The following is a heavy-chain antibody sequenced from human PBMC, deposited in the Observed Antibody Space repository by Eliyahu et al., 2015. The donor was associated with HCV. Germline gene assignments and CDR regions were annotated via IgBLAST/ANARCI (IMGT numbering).Heavy chain of an antibody. J-gene: IGHJ5*02. CDR1: GFXFSSYX. V-gene: IGHV3-21*01. CDR2: ISSSSSYI. Sequence: EVQLVESGGGLVKPGGSLRLSCAASGFXFSSYXLNWVRQAPGKGLEWVSYISSSSSYIYYADSVKGRLTISRDNARNSLYLQMNSLRAEDTAVYYCAREDAYYDILTGYWHNWFDPWGQGTLVTVSS. CDR3: AREDAYYDILTGYWHNWFDP. D-gene: IGHD3-9*01.